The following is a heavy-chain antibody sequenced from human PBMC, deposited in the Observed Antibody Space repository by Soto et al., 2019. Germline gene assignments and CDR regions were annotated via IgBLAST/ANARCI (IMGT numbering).Heavy chain of an antibody. CDR2: IYHSGSS. CDR3: ARLQLLGSGSFDL. J-gene: IGHJ4*02. CDR1: GDSISNGNYS. V-gene: IGHV4-30-2*01. D-gene: IGHD3-22*01. Sequence: SETLSLTCVVSGDSISNGNYSWTWIRQPPGEGLEYMGYIYHSGSSFYSPSLKSRVTMSLDLSKNQLSLKLRSVTAADTAVYFCARLQLLGSGSFDLWGPGTLVTVSS.